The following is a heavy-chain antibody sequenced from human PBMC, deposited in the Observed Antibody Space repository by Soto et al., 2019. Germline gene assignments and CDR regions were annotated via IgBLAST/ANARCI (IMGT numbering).Heavy chain of an antibody. CDR1: GFTFSSYG. CDR3: AKPLTGYSSSWWGGSDY. CDR2: ISYDGSNK. D-gene: IGHD6-13*01. Sequence: RLSCSASGFTFSSYGMHWVRQAPGKGLEWVAVISYDGSNKYYADSVKGRFTISRDNSKNTLYLQMNSLRAEDTAVYYCAKPLTGYSSSWWGGSDYRGPATLVTVSS. J-gene: IGHJ4*01. V-gene: IGHV3-30*18.